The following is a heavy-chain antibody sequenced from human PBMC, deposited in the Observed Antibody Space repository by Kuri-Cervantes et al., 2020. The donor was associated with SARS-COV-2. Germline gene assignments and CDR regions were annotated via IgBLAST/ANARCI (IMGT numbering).Heavy chain of an antibody. CDR1: GFSFTDAW. CDR2: IKGSGGGGAI. J-gene: IGHJ5*02. D-gene: IGHD2-15*01. CDR3: ARVRSATKRECILRSGGSCYPGTVFDP. V-gene: IGHV3-15*01. Sequence: GESLKISCAASGFSFTDAWMSWVRQAPGKGLEWVGRIKGSGGGGAIDLAAPMKDRLTISRDDSRNILFLHMDSLETEDTGVYYCARVRSATKRECILRSGGSCYPGTVFDPWGQGTLVTVSS.